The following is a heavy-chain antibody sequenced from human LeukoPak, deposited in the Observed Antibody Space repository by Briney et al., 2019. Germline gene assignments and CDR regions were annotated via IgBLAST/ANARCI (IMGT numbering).Heavy chain of an antibody. CDR1: GDSVSINSAA. D-gene: IGHD2-8*01. CDR3: ARDRPTDIVLMVYATGMDV. CDR2: TYYRSKWYN. V-gene: IGHV6-1*01. J-gene: IGHJ6*02. Sequence: SQTLSLTCAISGDSVSINSAAWNWIRQSPSRGLEWLGRTYYRSKWYNDYAVSVKSRITINPDTSKNQFSLQLNSVTPEDTAVYYCARDRPTDIVLMVYATGMDVWGQGTTVTVSS.